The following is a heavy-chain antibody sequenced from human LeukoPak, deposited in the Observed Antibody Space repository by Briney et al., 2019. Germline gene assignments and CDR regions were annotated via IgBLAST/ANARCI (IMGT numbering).Heavy chain of an antibody. CDR2: IYYSGST. V-gene: IGHV4-59*08. J-gene: IGHJ4*02. D-gene: IGHD6-13*01. CDR1: GGSITNYY. Sequence: KPSETLSLSCTVSGGSITNYYWSWIRQPPGKGLEWIGYIYYSGSTNYNPPLKSRVTISVDTSKNQFSLKVSSVTAADTAVYYCARHWETSSWYVDYWGQGTLVTVSS. CDR3: ARHWETSSWYVDY.